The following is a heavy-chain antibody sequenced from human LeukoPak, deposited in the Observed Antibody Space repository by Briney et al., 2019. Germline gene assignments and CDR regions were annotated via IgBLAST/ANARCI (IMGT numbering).Heavy chain of an antibody. CDR1: GFTFSSYG. J-gene: IGHJ6*02. Sequence: GGSLRLSCAASGFTFSSYGMHWVRQAPGKGLEWVSYISSSSSSIYYADSVKGRFTISRDNAKNSLYLQMNSLRAEDTAVYYCARDRTPSGMDVWGQGTTVTVSS. CDR2: ISSSSSSI. V-gene: IGHV3-48*01. CDR3: ARDRTPSGMDV.